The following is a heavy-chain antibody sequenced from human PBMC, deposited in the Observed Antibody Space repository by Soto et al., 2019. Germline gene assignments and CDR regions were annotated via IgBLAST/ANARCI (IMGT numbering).Heavy chain of an antibody. J-gene: IGHJ4*02. CDR1: GFTFSSYG. Sequence: GGSLRLSCAASGFTFSSYGMHWVRQAPGKGLEWVALIWYDGTNKYYADSVKGRFTISRDNSKNTLYLQMNSLRAEDTAVYYCARTKAVAAKTHYYFDYWGQGNLVTVSS. V-gene: IGHV3-33*01. CDR2: IWYDGTNK. D-gene: IGHD6-19*01. CDR3: ARTKAVAAKTHYYFDY.